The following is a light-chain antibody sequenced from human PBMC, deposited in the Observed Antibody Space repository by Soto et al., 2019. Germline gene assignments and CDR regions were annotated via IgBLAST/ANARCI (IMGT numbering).Light chain of an antibody. CDR2: KAS. CDR3: QQHNSYPYT. V-gene: IGKV1-5*03. Sequence: DIQMTQSPSTLSASVGDRVTITCRASQSISSWLAWYQQKPGKAPKLLIYKASSLESGVPSRFSGSGSGTEFTLTITGLQPDDFATYYCQQHNSYPYTFGQGTKLEIK. J-gene: IGKJ2*01. CDR1: QSISSW.